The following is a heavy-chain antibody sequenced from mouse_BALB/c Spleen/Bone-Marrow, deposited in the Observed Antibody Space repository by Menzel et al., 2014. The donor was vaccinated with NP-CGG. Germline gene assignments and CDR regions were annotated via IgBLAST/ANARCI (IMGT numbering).Heavy chain of an antibody. D-gene: IGHD2-3*01. Sequence: VQLKDSGAELVKPGASVKLSCTASGFNIKDTYMHWVKQRPEQGLEWIGRIDPANGNTKYDPKFQGKATITADTSSNTAYPQLSSLTSEDTAVYYCARWLLPYGLDYWGQGTSVTVSS. J-gene: IGHJ4*01. V-gene: IGHV14-3*02. CDR3: ARWLLPYGLDY. CDR1: GFNIKDTY. CDR2: IDPANGNT.